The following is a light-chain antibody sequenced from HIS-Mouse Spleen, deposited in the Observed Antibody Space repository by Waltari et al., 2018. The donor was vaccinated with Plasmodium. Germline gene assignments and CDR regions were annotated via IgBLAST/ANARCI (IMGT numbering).Light chain of an antibody. J-gene: IGKJ2*01. CDR2: GAS. V-gene: IGKV3-15*01. Sequence: EIVMTQSPATLSVSPGERATLSCRASQCVSSNLAWYQQKPGQAPRLLIYGASTRATGIPAWFSGSGSGTEFTLTISIMQSEDFAVYYCQQYNNWPLMYTFGQGTKLEIK. CDR3: QQYNNWPLMYT. CDR1: QCVSSN.